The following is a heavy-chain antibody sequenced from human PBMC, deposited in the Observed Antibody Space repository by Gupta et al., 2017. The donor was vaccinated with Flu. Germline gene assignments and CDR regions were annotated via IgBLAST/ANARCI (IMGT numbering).Heavy chain of an antibody. CDR1: GFTFSSYG. Sequence: QVQLVESGGGVVQPGRSLRLSCAASGFTFSSYGMHWVRQAPGKGLEWVAVIWYDGSNKYYADSVKGRLTISRDNSKNTLYLQMNSLRAEDTAVYYCARAQQLFPAFDYWGQGTLVTVSS. D-gene: IGHD6-13*01. CDR2: IWYDGSNK. V-gene: IGHV3-33*01. J-gene: IGHJ4*02. CDR3: ARAQQLFPAFDY.